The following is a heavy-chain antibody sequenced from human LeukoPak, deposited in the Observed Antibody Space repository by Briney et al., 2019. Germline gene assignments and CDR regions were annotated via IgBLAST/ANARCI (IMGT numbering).Heavy chain of an antibody. D-gene: IGHD4-17*01. CDR3: ASPRTVTTEH. Sequence: PGGSLRLSCAASGFTFSSYEMNWVRQAPGKGLEWVSYISSSGSTIYYADSVKGRFTISRDNAKNSLYLQMNSLRAEDTAVYYCASPRTVTTEHWGQGTLVTVSS. CDR1: GFTFSSYE. V-gene: IGHV3-48*03. CDR2: ISSSGSTI. J-gene: IGHJ4*02.